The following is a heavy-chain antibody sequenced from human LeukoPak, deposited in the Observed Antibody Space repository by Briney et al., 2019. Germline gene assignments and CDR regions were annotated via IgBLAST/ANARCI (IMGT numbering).Heavy chain of an antibody. J-gene: IGHJ6*02. CDR2: INHSGST. D-gene: IGHD6-19*01. Sequence: SETLSLTCAVYGGSFIGYYWSWIRQPPGKGLEWIGEINHSGSTNYNPSLKSRVTISVDTSKNQFSLKLSSVTAADTAVYYCARGLSGWLYYYYGMDVWGQGTTVTVSS. CDR1: GGSFIGYY. CDR3: ARGLSGWLYYYYGMDV. V-gene: IGHV4-34*01.